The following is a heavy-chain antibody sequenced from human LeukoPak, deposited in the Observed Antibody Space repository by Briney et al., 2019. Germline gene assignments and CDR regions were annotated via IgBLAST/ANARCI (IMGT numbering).Heavy chain of an antibody. CDR1: GGTFSSYA. V-gene: IGHV1-69*04. J-gene: IGHJ4*02. D-gene: IGHD2-21*02. CDR3: ARHYCGGDCYVDY. Sequence: ASVKVSCKASGGTFSSYAISWVRQAPGQGLEWMGRIIPILGIANYAQKFQGGVTITADKSTSTAYMELSSLRSEDTAVYYCARHYCGGDCYVDYWGQGTLVTVSS. CDR2: IIPILGIA.